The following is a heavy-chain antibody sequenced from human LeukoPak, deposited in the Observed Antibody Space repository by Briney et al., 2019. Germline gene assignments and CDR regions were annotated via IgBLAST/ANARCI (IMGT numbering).Heavy chain of an antibody. J-gene: IGHJ5*02. V-gene: IGHV4-34*01. CDR1: GGSFSGYY. CDR2: INHSGST. Sequence: SETLSLTCAVYGGSFSGYYWSWIRQPPGKGLEWIGEINHSGSTNYNPSLKSRVTISVDTPKNQFSLKLSSVTAADTAVYYCARGLGGSSSLSFDPWGQGTLVTVSS. D-gene: IGHD6-13*01. CDR3: ARGLGGSSSLSFDP.